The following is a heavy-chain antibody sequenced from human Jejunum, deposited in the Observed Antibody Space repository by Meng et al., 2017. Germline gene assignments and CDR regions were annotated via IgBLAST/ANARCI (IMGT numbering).Heavy chain of an antibody. Sequence: QVRLKEPGPGLVEPSGPLSLTCAVSGASISSGYWWSWVRQPPGKGLEWIGEIHHGGDTNYNPSLKSRVTISVDKSNNQYSLRLTSVTAADTAMYYCARNGAYSADHWGQGTLVTVSS. CDR2: IHHGGDT. CDR1: GASISSGYW. D-gene: IGHD2-15*01. V-gene: IGHV4-4*02. CDR3: ARNGAYSADH. J-gene: IGHJ4*02.